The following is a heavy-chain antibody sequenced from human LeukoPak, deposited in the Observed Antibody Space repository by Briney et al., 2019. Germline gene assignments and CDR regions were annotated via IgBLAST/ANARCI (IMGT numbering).Heavy chain of an antibody. CDR2: IRYNGDT. CDR1: SGSISSYY. J-gene: IGHJ4*02. V-gene: IGHV4-59*01. Sequence: SETLSLTCTVSSGSISSYYWSWMRLPPGKGLEWVGYIRYNGDTNYNPSLKSRVTVSIDRSKNQFSLKMTSVTPADTAMYYCARAPAEGTWLVYFDSWGQGTLVTVSS. CDR3: ARAPAEGTWLVYFDS. D-gene: IGHD6-19*01.